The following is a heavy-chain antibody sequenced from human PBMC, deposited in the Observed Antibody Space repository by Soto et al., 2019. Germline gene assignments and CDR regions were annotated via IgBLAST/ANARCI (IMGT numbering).Heavy chain of an antibody. D-gene: IGHD3-3*01. Sequence: QVQLVQSGAEVKKPGASVKVSCKASGYTFTSHKINWVRQATGQGLEWMGWMDPDSGKTAYVQKFQGRVTITRNTSIGTAYMELNSLRSEDTDMYYCARRHDDYWGGFNWFDPWGQGTLVNVSS. V-gene: IGHV1-8*01. CDR1: GYTFTSHK. CDR3: ARRHDDYWGGFNWFDP. J-gene: IGHJ5*02. CDR2: MDPDSGKT.